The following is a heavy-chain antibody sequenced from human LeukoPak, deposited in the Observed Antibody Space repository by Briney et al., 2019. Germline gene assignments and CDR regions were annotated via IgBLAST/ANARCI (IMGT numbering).Heavy chain of an antibody. V-gene: IGHV4-39*01. CDR3: ARREAVAHYRHFDY. D-gene: IGHD6-19*01. CDR1: GGSISSSSYY. CDR2: IYYSGST. J-gene: IGHJ4*02. Sequence: SETLSVTCTVSGGSISSSSYYWGWIRQPPGKGLEWIGSIYYSGSTYYNPSLKSRVTISVDTSKNQFSLKLSSVTAADTAVYYCARREAVAHYRHFDYWGQGTLVTVSS.